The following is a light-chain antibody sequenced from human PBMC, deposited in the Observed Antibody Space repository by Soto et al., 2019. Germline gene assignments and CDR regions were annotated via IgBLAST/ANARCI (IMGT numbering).Light chain of an antibody. J-gene: IGKJ1*01. CDR3: QQYNSYAWT. V-gene: IGKV1-5*01. CDR1: QSISSW. CDR2: DAS. Sequence: DIQMTQSPSTPSAYVGDRVTITCRASQSISSWLAWYQQKPGKAPKLLIYDASSLESGVPSRFSGSGSGTEFTLTISSLQPDDFATYHCQQYNSYAWTFGQGTKVDIK.